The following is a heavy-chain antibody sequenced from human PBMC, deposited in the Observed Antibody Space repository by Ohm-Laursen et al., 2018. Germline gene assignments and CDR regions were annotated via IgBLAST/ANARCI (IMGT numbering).Heavy chain of an antibody. CDR1: GFTFSTYW. V-gene: IGHV3-7*03. D-gene: IGHD6-19*01. CDR2: INQDGSEK. J-gene: IGHJ4*02. Sequence: SLRLSCAASGFTFSTYWMNWFRQAPGKGLESVASINQDGSEKYFVDSVRGRFTISRDISKNTLYLQMNSLRAEDTAVYYCAKRSSETSGWFDYWGQGTLVTVSS. CDR3: AKRSSETSGWFDY.